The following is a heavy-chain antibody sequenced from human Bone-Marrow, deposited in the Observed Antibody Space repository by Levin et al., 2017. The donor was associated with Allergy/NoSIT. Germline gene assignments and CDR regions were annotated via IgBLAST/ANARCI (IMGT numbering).Heavy chain of an antibody. CDR3: ARLGIVGAPT. J-gene: IGHJ5*02. CDR2: IYYSGST. V-gene: IGHV4-59*01. CDR1: GDSISSDY. Sequence: PSQTLSLTCTVSGDSISSDYWSWIRQPPGKGLEWIGYIYYSGSTNYNPSLKSRVTISVDTSKNQFSLKLSSVTAVDTDVYYCARLGIVGAPTWGQGTLVTVSS. D-gene: IGHD1-26*01.